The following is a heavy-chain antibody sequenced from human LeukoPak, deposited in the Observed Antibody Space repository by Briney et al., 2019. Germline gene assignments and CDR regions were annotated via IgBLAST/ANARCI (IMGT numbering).Heavy chain of an antibody. D-gene: IGHD3-9*01. CDR2: INGDGRDK. CDR3: ARGVDSAIDW. V-gene: IGHV3-7*01. Sequence: GGSLRLSCAASGFTFSSYWMNWLRQAPGKGLEWVANINGDGRDKYYVGSVRGRFTISRDNADNALYLQMNSRRGDDTALYYCARGVDSAIDWWGQGTLATVSS. CDR1: GFTFSSYW. J-gene: IGHJ4*02.